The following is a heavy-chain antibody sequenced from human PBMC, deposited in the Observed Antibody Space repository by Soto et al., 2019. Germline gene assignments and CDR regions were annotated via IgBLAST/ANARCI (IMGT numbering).Heavy chain of an antibody. CDR1: GFTFSGSA. Sequence: GGSLRLSCAASGFTFSGSAMHWVRQTSGKGLEWVGRIRSKANSYATAYAASVKGRFTISRDDSKNTAYLQMNSLKTEDTAVYYCTRHRSRLWSGYSGDAFDIWGQGTMVTVSS. V-gene: IGHV3-73*01. CDR2: IRSKANSYAT. D-gene: IGHD3-3*01. J-gene: IGHJ3*02. CDR3: TRHRSRLWSGYSGDAFDI.